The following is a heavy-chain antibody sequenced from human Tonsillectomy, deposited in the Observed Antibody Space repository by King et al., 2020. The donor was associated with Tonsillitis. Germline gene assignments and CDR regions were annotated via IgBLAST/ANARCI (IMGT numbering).Heavy chain of an antibody. D-gene: IGHD3-3*01. J-gene: IGHJ6*03. V-gene: IGHV3-11*01. CDR1: GFTFSDYY. CDR3: AKEGNDFWIGNTHYIDV. CDR2: ISSASAI. Sequence: VQLVESGGGLVKPGGSLRLSCAASGFTFSDYYMSWIRQAPGKGLEWISYISSASAIYYADSVKGRFTISRDNAKNSMYLQMNSLRADATAVNYWAKEGNDFWIGNTHYIDVWGKGPTVTVSS.